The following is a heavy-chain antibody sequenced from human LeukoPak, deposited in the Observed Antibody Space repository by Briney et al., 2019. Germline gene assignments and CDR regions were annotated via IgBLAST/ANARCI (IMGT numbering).Heavy chain of an antibody. CDR3: ARRDSSGWYVFDY. D-gene: IGHD6-19*01. CDR1: DYTFTNYG. Sequence: ASVKVSCEASDYTFTNYGITWVRQTPGQGLEWMGWISPYNGNTNYAQKFQGRVTITRDTSASTAYMELSSLRSEDTAVYYCARRDSSGWYVFDYWGQGTLVTVSS. V-gene: IGHV1-18*01. CDR2: ISPYNGNT. J-gene: IGHJ4*02.